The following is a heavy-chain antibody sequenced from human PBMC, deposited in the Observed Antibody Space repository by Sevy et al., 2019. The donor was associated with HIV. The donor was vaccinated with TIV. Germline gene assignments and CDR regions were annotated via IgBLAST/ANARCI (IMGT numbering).Heavy chain of an antibody. CDR3: AKVTWSGYYRPAPMDY. CDR2: ISGSGGST. CDR1: GFTFSSYA. V-gene: IGHV3-23*01. Sequence: GGSLRLSCAASGFTFSSYAMSWVRQAPGKGLEWVSAISGSGGSTYYADSVKGRFTISRDNSKNTLYLQMNSLRAEDTDVYYCAKVTWSGYYRPAPMDYWGQGTLVTVSS. J-gene: IGHJ4*02. D-gene: IGHD3-3*01.